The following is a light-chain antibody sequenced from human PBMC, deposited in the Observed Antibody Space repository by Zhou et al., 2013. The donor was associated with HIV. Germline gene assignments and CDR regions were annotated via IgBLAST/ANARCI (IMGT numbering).Light chain of an antibody. Sequence: EIVMTQSPATLSVSPGERATLSCRASQSVASNLAWYQQKPGQAPRLLIYGASTRATGIPARFSGSGSGTDFTLTISRLEPEDVGTYYCQKCDSAPRTFGQGTKVEIK. V-gene: IGKV3-15*01. CDR1: QSVASN. J-gene: IGKJ1*01. CDR3: QKCDSAPRT. CDR2: GAS.